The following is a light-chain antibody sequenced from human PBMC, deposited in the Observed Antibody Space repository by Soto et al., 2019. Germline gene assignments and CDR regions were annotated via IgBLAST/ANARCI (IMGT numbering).Light chain of an antibody. CDR3: RQRSNWPLT. J-gene: IGKJ4*01. CDR1: QSVSSH. CDR2: GAS. V-gene: IGKV3-11*01. Sequence: EIVLTQSPATLALSPGERATLSCRASQSVSSHLAWYQQKPGQAPRLLIYGASSRATGIPDRFSGSGSGTDFTLTISRLEPEDFAVYYCRQRSNWPLTFGGGTKVDIK.